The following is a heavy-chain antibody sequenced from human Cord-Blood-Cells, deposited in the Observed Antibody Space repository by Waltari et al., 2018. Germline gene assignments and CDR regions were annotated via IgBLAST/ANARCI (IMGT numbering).Heavy chain of an antibody. J-gene: IGHJ4*02. CDR3: ARDIAAADPVDDY. CDR1: GFTVSSNY. V-gene: IGHV3-53*01. CDR2: IYSGGST. Sequence: EVQLVESGGGLIQPGGSLRLSCAASGFTVSSNYMSWVRQAPGKGLEWGSVIYSGGSTYYADAGKGRFTISRDNSKNTLYLQMNSLRAEDTAVYYCARDIAAADPVDDYWGQGTLVTVSS. D-gene: IGHD6-13*01.